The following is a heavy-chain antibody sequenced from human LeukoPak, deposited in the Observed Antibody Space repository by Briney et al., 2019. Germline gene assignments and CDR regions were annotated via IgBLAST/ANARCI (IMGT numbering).Heavy chain of an antibody. CDR3: ARDAGMITLYGMDV. D-gene: IGHD3-16*01. CDR1: GFTFSSYA. CDR2: ISYDGSNK. J-gene: IGHJ6*02. Sequence: GGSLRLSCAASGFTFSSYAMHWVRQAPGKGLEWVAVISYDGSNKYYADSVKGRFTISRDNSKNTLYLQMNSLRAEDTAVYYCARDAGMITLYGMDVWGQGTTVTVSS. V-gene: IGHV3-30-3*01.